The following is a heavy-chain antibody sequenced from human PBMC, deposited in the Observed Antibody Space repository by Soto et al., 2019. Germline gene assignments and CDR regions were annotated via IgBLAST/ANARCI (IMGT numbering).Heavy chain of an antibody. J-gene: IGHJ4*02. Sequence: VASVKVSCKASGGTFSSYAISWVRQAPGQGPEWMGGIIPIFGTANYAQKFQGRVTITADESTSTAYMELSSLRSEDTAVYYCARRTIFGVAEAYYFDYWGQGTLVTVSS. CDR1: GGTFSSYA. CDR2: IIPIFGTA. D-gene: IGHD3-3*01. V-gene: IGHV1-69*13. CDR3: ARRTIFGVAEAYYFDY.